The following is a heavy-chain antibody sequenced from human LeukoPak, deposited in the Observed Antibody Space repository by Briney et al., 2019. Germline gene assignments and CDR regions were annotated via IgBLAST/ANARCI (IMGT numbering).Heavy chain of an antibody. D-gene: IGHD3-16*01. J-gene: IGHJ4*02. Sequence: ASVKVSCKSSGCTFSNYAISWVRQAPGQGLEWMGGIIPISGKTNYAQKFQDRVTITADKSTSTAYMEVSSLISEDTAVYYCGRELGGAGKEPVLLGYWGQGTLVIVSS. CDR3: GRELGGAGKEPVLLGY. V-gene: IGHV1-69*06. CDR1: GCTFSNYA. CDR2: IIPISGKT.